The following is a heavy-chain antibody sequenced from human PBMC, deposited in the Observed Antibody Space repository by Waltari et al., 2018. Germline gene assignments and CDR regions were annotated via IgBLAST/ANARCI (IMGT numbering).Heavy chain of an antibody. CDR1: GFTFSSYA. V-gene: IGHV3-30-3*01. Sequence: QVQLVESGGGVVQPGRSLRLSCAASGFTFSSYAMHWVRQAPGKGLEWVAVISYDVSNKYYADSVKGRFTISRDNSKNTLYLQMNSLRAEDTAVYYCAREVAAALYPWGQGTLVTVSS. D-gene: IGHD6-13*01. CDR2: ISYDVSNK. J-gene: IGHJ5*02. CDR3: AREVAAALYP.